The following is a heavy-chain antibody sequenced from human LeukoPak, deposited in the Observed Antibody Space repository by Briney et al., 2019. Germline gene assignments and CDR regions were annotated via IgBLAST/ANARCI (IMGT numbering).Heavy chain of an antibody. J-gene: IGHJ4*02. V-gene: IGHV4-31*03. CDR1: GGSISSGGYY. Sequence: PSETLSLTCTVSGGSISSGGYYWSWIRQHPGKGLEWIGYIYYSGSTYYNPSLKSRVTISVDTSKNQFSLKLSSVTAADTAVYYCARDHSSGLYYSDYWGQGTLVTVSS. CDR2: IYYSGST. CDR3: ARDHSSGLYYSDY. D-gene: IGHD6-19*01.